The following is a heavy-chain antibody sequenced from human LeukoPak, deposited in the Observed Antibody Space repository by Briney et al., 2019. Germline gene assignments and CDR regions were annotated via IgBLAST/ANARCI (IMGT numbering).Heavy chain of an antibody. D-gene: IGHD3-10*01. Sequence: PGGSLRLSCAASGFTFSSYAMSWVRQAPGKGLEWVSAISGSGGSTYYADSMKGRFTISRDNSKNTLYLQMNSLRAEDTAVYYCAKDLLLWFGEYTLDAFDIRGQGTMVTVSS. CDR3: AKDLLLWFGEYTLDAFDI. CDR1: GFTFSSYA. CDR2: ISGSGGST. V-gene: IGHV3-23*01. J-gene: IGHJ3*02.